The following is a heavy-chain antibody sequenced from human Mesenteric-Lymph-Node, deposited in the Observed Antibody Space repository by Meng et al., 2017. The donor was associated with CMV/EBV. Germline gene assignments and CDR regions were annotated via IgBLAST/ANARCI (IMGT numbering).Heavy chain of an antibody. J-gene: IGHJ4*02. Sequence: EQKFQDRVTMSRDTSISTACMELSRLRSDDTAVYYCARSIELDYWGQGTLVTVSS. CDR3: ARSIELDY. D-gene: IGHD1-26*01. V-gene: IGHV1-2*02.